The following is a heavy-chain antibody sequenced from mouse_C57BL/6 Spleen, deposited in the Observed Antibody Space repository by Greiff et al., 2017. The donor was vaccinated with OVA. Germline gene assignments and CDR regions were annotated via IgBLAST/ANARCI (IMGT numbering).Heavy chain of an antibody. J-gene: IGHJ1*03. CDR1: GYTFTSYW. Sequence: QVQLQQPGAELVKPGASVKMSCKASGYTFTSYWITWVKQRPGQGLEWIGDIYPGSGSTNYNEKFKSKATLTVDTSSSTAYMQLSSLTSEDSAVYYCASSYYSKGHWYFDVWGTGTTVTVSS. CDR3: ASSYYSKGHWYFDV. CDR2: IYPGSGST. V-gene: IGHV1-55*01. D-gene: IGHD2-5*01.